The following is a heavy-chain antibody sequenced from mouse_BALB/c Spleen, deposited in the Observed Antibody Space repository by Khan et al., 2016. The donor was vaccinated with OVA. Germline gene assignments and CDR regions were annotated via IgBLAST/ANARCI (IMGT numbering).Heavy chain of an antibody. CDR2: IIYTGST. V-gene: IGHV3-8*02. D-gene: IGHD2-12*01. CDR3: ARSTYRYAFVY. Sequence: EVQLQESGPSLVKPSQTLSLTCSVTGDSITSGYWNWIRNFPGNKLEYMGYIIYTGSTYYTPSLTSRISITRHTSKTQSSLQLNSVTDEDTATYYCARSTYRYAFVYWGQGTLVTVSA. J-gene: IGHJ3*01. CDR1: GDSITSGY.